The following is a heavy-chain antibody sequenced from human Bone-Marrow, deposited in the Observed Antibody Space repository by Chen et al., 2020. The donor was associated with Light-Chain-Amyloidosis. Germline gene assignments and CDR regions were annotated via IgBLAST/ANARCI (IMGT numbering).Heavy chain of an antibody. Sequence: EVKLVEYGGGLQQRGGSLRLSCAASGFALSSYDISWIRQAPGQGLEGVSTSSGSGGSRYYGDSVKGRLIISRDNSKNALLLQMNSLRTEDTAVYYCAKDISYDDILPGYPADAFDIWGQGTMVTVSS. J-gene: IGHJ3*02. CDR1: GFALSSYD. CDR3: AKDISYDDILPGYPADAFDI. D-gene: IGHD3-9*01. CDR2: SSGSGGSR. V-gene: IGHV3-23*04.